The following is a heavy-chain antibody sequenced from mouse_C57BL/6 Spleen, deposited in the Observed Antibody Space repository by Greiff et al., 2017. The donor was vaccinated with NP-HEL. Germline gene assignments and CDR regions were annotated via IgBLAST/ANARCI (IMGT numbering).Heavy chain of an antibody. V-gene: IGHV1-39*01. J-gene: IGHJ3*01. Sequence: VQLQQSGPELVKPGASVKISCKASGYSFTDYNMNWVKQSNGKSLEWLGVINPNYGTTSYKQKFKGKATLTVDQSSSTAYMQLNSLTSEDSAVYYCAREYYGSSYPFAYWGQGTLVTVSA. D-gene: IGHD1-1*01. CDR3: AREYYGSSYPFAY. CDR2: INPNYGTT. CDR1: GYSFTDYN.